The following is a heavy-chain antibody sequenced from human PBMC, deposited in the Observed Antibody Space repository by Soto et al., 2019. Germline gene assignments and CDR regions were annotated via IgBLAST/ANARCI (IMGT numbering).Heavy chain of an antibody. J-gene: IGHJ1*01. Sequence: QAQLMQSGAEVKKPGSSVKVSCKASGGTFSGYAINWVRQAPGQGLEWMGGIIPLVGITDYGQKFQGRITIAAEESTGTAYMDLRGLRSADTAVYYCARDPRSITGTTSSEDFQHWGQGTLVSVSS. CDR3: ARDPRSITGTTSSEDFQH. V-gene: IGHV1-69*01. CDR2: IIPLVGIT. CDR1: GGTFSGYA. D-gene: IGHD1-20*01.